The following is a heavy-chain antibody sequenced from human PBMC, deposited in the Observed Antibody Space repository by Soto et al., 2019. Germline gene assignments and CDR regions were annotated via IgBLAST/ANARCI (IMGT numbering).Heavy chain of an antibody. Sequence: ASVKVSCKASGYTFTSYDFNWVRQAPGQGLEWMGWVNPNSGNTDYSQKFQGRVTMTRNTSIRTAYMELSSLRSEDTAVYYCARAAYLDPAFDIWGQGTMVTVSS. CDR1: GYTFTSYD. CDR3: ARAAYLDPAFDI. V-gene: IGHV1-8*01. D-gene: IGHD2-2*03. CDR2: VNPNSGNT. J-gene: IGHJ3*02.